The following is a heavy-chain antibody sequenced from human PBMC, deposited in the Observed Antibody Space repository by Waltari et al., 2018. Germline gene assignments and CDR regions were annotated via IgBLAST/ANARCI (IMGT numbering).Heavy chain of an antibody. Sequence: EVQLVESGGGLAKPGGSLKVSCTASGFIFADGWMSWFRQAPGGGLEWVGRIKSRVDGETAEYAAPVKGRFTISRDDSKNTLYLHMDSLKTEDTAVYFCTTDPDSSSSGGFDFWGQGALVTVSS. D-gene: IGHD3-22*01. V-gene: IGHV3-15*01. CDR3: TTDPDSSSSGGFDF. CDR1: GFIFADGW. J-gene: IGHJ4*02. CDR2: IKSRVDGETA.